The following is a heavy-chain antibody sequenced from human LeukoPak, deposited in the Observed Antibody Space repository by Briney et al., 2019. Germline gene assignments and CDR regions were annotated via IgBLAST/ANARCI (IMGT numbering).Heavy chain of an antibody. V-gene: IGHV4-59*08. Sequence: SETLSLTCTVSGGSISSYYWSWTRQPPGKGLEWIGNIYYSGSTNYNPSLKSRVTMSVDMSKNQFSLRLRSVTAADTAVYYCARRPPGGEFDYWCQGTLVTVSS. CDR3: ARRPPGGEFDY. CDR1: GGSISSYY. J-gene: IGHJ4*02. D-gene: IGHD3-10*01. CDR2: IYYSGST.